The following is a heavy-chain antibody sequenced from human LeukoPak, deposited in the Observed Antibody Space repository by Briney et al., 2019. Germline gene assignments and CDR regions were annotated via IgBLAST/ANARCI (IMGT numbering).Heavy chain of an antibody. CDR1: GFTFSDFY. CDR2: ISSSGSAM. J-gene: IGHJ4*02. CDR3: ARLGKDTSMAPSAY. Sequence: PGGSLRLSCAASGFTFSDFYMSWIRQAPGKGLEWVSYISSSGSAMYYADPMKGRFTASRANAKNSLYLQMNSLRAEDTAMYYCARLGKDTSMAPSAYCGQGTLATVSS. D-gene: IGHD5-18*01. V-gene: IGHV3-11*01.